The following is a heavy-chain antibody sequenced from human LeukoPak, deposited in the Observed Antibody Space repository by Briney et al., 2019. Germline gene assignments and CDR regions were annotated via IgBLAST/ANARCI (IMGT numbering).Heavy chain of an antibody. CDR1: GGSFSGYY. D-gene: IGHD6-13*01. V-gene: IGHV4-34*01. CDR2: INHSGST. Sequence: SETLSLTCAVYGGSFSGYYWSWIRQPPGKGLEWIGEINHSGSTNYSPSLKSRVTISVDTSKNQFSLKLSSVTAADTAVCYCARGDSSSWSYYFDYWGQGTLVTVSS. J-gene: IGHJ4*02. CDR3: ARGDSSSWSYYFDY.